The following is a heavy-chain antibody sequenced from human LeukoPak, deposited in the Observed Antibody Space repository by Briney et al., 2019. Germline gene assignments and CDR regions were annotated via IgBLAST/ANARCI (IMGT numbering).Heavy chain of an antibody. V-gene: IGHV4-59*01. CDR3: ARDGNYDYVWGSYRYNVY. Sequence: SETLSLTCTVSGGSISSYYWSWIRQPPGKGLEWIGYIYYSGSTNYNSSLKSRVTISVDTSKNQFSLKLSSVTAADTAVYYCARDGNYDYVWGSYRYNVYWGQGTLVTVSS. CDR2: IYYSGST. D-gene: IGHD3-16*02. CDR1: GGSISSYY. J-gene: IGHJ4*02.